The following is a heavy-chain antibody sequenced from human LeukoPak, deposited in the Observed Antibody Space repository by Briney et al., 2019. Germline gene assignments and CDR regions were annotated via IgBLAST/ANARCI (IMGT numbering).Heavy chain of an antibody. CDR3: ASWLGYCTNGVCQNFDY. Sequence: RTGGSLRLSCAASGFTFSDHYMEWVRQAPGKGLEWVGRIRNKANRYTTEYAASVKGRLTISRDESKNSLYLQMNSLKTEDTAVYYCASWLGYCTNGVCQNFDYWAREPWSPSPQ. CDR2: IRNKANRYTT. V-gene: IGHV3-72*01. J-gene: IGHJ4*02. CDR1: GFTFSDHY. D-gene: IGHD2-8*01.